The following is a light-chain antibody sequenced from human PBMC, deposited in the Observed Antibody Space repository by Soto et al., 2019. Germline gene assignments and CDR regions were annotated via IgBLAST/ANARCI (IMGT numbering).Light chain of an antibody. Sequence: QSVLTQPPSASGTPGQTVTISCPGSRSNIGSNTVNWYQQLPGSAPKLLIYSNNQRPSGVPDRFSGSKSGTSATLAISGLQSEDEADYYCAAWDDSLNGFYVFGTGTKVTVL. CDR3: AAWDDSLNGFYV. V-gene: IGLV1-44*01. CDR2: SNN. J-gene: IGLJ1*01. CDR1: RSNIGSNT.